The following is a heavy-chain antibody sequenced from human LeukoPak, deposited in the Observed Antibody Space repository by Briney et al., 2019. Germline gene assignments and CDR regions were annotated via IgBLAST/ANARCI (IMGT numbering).Heavy chain of an antibody. J-gene: IGHJ4*02. D-gene: IGHD6-19*01. CDR2: MNPNSGNT. CDR1: GYTFTSYD. V-gene: IGHV1-8*03. CDR3: ARGWESYSSGWYGDFDY. Sequence: ASVKVSCKASGYTFTSYDINWVRQATGQGLEWMGWMNPNSGNTGYAQKFQGRVTITRNTSISTAYMELSSLRSEDTAVYYCARGWESYSSGWYGDFDYWGQGTLVTVSS.